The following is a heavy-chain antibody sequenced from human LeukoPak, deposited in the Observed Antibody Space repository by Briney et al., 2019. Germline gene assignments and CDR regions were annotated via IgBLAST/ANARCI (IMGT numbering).Heavy chain of an antibody. D-gene: IGHD6-19*01. J-gene: IGHJ4*01. Sequence: GGSLRLSCAASGFTFSSYGMHWVRQAPGKGLEWAAFIRYDGSNKYYADSVKGRFTISRDNSKNTLYLQMNSLRAEDTAIYYCARAGTAVRLGMGFDSWGQEPWSPSPQ. CDR3: ARAGTAVRLGMGFDS. CDR2: IRYDGSNK. V-gene: IGHV3-30*02. CDR1: GFTFSSYG.